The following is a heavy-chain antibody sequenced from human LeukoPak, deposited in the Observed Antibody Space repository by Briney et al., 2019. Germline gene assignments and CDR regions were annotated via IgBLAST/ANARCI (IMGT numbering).Heavy chain of an antibody. Sequence: GASVKVSCKASGYTFSSYAIQWVRLAPGERLEWMGWINADNGNTKYSQKFQGRVTITRDTSATTAYMELSSLRSEDTAVYYCARDRGYSGYDHDFDYWGQGTLVTVSS. CDR2: INADNGNT. V-gene: IGHV1-3*01. CDR3: ARDRGYSGYDHDFDY. D-gene: IGHD5-12*01. CDR1: GYTFSSYA. J-gene: IGHJ4*02.